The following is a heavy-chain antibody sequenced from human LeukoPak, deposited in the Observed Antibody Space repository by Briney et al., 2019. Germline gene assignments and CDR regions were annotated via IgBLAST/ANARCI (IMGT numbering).Heavy chain of an antibody. J-gene: IGHJ5*02. D-gene: IGHD1-14*01. CDR1: GYTFTGYY. CDR3: ARGSTWEPNWFDP. Sequence: ASVKVSCKASGYTFTGYYMHWVRQAPGQGLEWMGWISAYNGNTNYAQKLQGRVTMTTDTSTSTAYMELRSLRSDDTAVYYCARGSTWEPNWFDPWGQGTLVTVSS. V-gene: IGHV1-18*04. CDR2: ISAYNGNT.